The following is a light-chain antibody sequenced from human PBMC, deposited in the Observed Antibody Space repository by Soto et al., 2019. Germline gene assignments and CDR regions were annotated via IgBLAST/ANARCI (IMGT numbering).Light chain of an antibody. Sequence: DIQMTQSPSILSSSVGDRVTITCRASQRISSWLACYQQKPGKAPKLLIFEASTLESWVPSRFSGSGSGTKFTLSISGLLPDDFATYYCQQYNTYPWTFGQGTKVEIK. CDR2: EAS. J-gene: IGKJ1*01. CDR1: QRISSW. V-gene: IGKV1-5*03. CDR3: QQYNTYPWT.